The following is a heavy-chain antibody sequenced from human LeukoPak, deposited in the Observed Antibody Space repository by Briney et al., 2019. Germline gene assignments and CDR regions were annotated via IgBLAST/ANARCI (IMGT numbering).Heavy chain of an antibody. CDR1: GFTFRNYA. CDR3: TKWGDYDGSTGYYHPDY. Sequence: PGASLRLSCAASGFTFRNYAMSWVRQAPGKGLEWVSAIVGNGVSTYYADSVQGRFTISRDNSKNTLYLQMNSLRAEDTALYYCTKWGDYDGSTGYYHPDYWGQGTLVTVSS. CDR2: IVGNGVST. V-gene: IGHV3-23*01. J-gene: IGHJ4*02. D-gene: IGHD3-9*01.